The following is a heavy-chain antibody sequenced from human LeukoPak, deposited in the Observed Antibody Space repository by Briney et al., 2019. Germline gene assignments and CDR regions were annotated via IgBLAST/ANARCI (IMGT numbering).Heavy chain of an antibody. Sequence: SVKVSCKASGGTFSSYAISWVRQAPGQGLEWMGRIIPIFGTANYAQKFQGRVTITTDESTSTAYMELSSLRSEDTAVCYCARGEFEPNLFDYWGQGTLVTVSS. J-gene: IGHJ4*02. CDR2: IIPIFGTA. D-gene: IGHD1-14*01. CDR3: ARGEFEPNLFDY. V-gene: IGHV1-69*05. CDR1: GGTFSSYA.